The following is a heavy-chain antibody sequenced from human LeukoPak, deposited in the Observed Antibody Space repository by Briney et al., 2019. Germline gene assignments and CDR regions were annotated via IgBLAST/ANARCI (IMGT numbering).Heavy chain of an antibody. CDR2: INANSGTT. J-gene: IGHJ5*01. Sequence: GGSLRLSCTASGFAFSVYAMSWLRNPPGKGLEWVSTINANSGTTSYAASVRGRFTISRDNSKNTLHLQLNTLRADDTATYYCAKPISGGLAVTADWFHPWGQGTLVVVSS. D-gene: IGHD6-19*01. CDR1: GFAFSVYA. CDR3: AKPISGGLAVTADWFHP. V-gene: IGHV3-23*01.